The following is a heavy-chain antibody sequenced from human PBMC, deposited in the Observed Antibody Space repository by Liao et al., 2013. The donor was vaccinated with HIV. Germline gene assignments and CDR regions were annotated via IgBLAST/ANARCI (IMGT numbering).Heavy chain of an antibody. CDR3: ARARRITWPGNAFDI. Sequence: QVQLQQWGAGLLKPSETLSLSCAVYGGSFSGYYWSWIRQPPGKGLEWIGRVHASGTTIYNPSLNSRVTMSVDTSKNQFSLKLSSVTAADTAVYYCARARRITWPGNAFDIWGQGTMVTVSS. J-gene: IGHJ3*02. V-gene: IGHV4-59*10. CDR2: VHASGTT. CDR1: GGSFSGYY.